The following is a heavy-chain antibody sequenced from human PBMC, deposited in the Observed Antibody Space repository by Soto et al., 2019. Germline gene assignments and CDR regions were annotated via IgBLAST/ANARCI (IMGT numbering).Heavy chain of an antibody. J-gene: IGHJ4*02. CDR2: IYSGGYT. Sequence: EVQLVESGGGLIQPGGSLRLSCAVSGFTVSNNYMSWVRQAPGKGLEGVSVIYSGGYTAYGDSVKGRFTISRDNSKHPLFFKTKSREAAHPALYYCATCPGGGGYWGQGTLVTVSS. V-gene: IGHV3-53*01. D-gene: IGHD3-10*02. CDR3: ATCPGGGGY. CDR1: GFTVSNNY.